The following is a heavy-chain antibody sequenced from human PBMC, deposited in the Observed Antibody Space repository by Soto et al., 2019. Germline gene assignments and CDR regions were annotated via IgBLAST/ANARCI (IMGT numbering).Heavy chain of an antibody. V-gene: IGHV3-33*01. J-gene: IGHJ3*02. Sequence: GGSLRLSCAASGFTFSSYGMHWVRQAPGKGLEWVAVIWYDGSNKYYADSVKGRFTISRDNSKNTLYLQMNSLRAEDTAVYYCARVRNIVGATAAFDIWGPGTMVTVSS. D-gene: IGHD1-26*01. CDR1: GFTFSSYG. CDR3: ARVRNIVGATAAFDI. CDR2: IWYDGSNK.